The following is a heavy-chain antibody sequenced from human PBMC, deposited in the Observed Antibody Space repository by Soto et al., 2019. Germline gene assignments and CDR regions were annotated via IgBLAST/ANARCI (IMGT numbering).Heavy chain of an antibody. Sequence: SETLSLTCAVYGGSFSGYYWSWIRQPPGKGLEWIGEINHSGSTNYNPSLKSRVTISVDTSKNQFSLKLSSVTAADTAVYYCARLDNYYFDYWGQGTLVTVSS. J-gene: IGHJ4*02. CDR3: ARLDNYYFDY. D-gene: IGHD1-20*01. CDR1: GGSFSGYY. CDR2: INHSGST. V-gene: IGHV4-34*01.